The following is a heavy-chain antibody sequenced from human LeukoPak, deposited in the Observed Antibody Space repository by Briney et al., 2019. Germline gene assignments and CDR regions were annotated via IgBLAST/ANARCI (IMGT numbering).Heavy chain of an antibody. J-gene: IGHJ6*03. CDR3: AKGPFSTYDYLDV. Sequence: PGGSLRLSCAASGFTFSSHALSWVRQAPGKGLECVASISDRAGSTYYADSVRGRFTISRAKNTLYLQVNSLRAEDTAVYFCAKGPFSTYDYLDVWGQGTTVTVSS. CDR2: ISDRAGST. V-gene: IGHV3-23*01. CDR1: GFTFSSHA. D-gene: IGHD2-2*01.